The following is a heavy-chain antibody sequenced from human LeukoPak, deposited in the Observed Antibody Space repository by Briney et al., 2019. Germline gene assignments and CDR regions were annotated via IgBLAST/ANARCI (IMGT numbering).Heavy chain of an antibody. J-gene: IGHJ4*02. CDR2: IDWDDDK. CDR1: GFSLSTSGMC. CDR3: ARIRAFGGDLDY. V-gene: IGHV2-70*11. D-gene: IGHD3-10*01. Sequence: SGPTLVKPTQTLTLTCTFSGFSLSTSGMCVSWIRQPPGKALEWLARIDWDDDKYYSTSLKTRLTISKDTSKSQVVLTMTNMDPVDTATYYCARIRAFGGDLDYWGQGTLVTVSS.